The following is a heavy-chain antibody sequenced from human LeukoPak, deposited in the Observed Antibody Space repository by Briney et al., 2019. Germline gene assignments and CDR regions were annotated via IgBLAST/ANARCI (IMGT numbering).Heavy chain of an antibody. CDR1: GGSISSSSYY. V-gene: IGHV4-39*07. CDR3: ARGLSSSSWYY. J-gene: IGHJ4*02. CDR2: INHSGST. D-gene: IGHD6-13*01. Sequence: SETLSLTCTVSGGSISSSSYYWGWIRQPPGKGLEWIGEINHSGSTNYNPSLKSRVTISVDTSKNQFSLKLSSVTAADTAVYYCARGLSSSSWYYWGQGTLVTVSS.